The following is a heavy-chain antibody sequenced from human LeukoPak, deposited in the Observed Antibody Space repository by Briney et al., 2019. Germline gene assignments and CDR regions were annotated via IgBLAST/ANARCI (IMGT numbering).Heavy chain of an antibody. CDR2: ISSSSSYI. CDR1: GFTFSSYS. CDR3: ARDSSSGWYPFVYYYYYGMDV. D-gene: IGHD6-19*01. V-gene: IGHV3-21*01. J-gene: IGHJ6*02. Sequence: GGSLRLSCAASGFTFSSYSMNWLRQAPGKGLEWVSSISSSSSYIYYADSVKCRFTISRDNAKNSLYLQMNSLRAEYTAVYYCARDSSSGWYPFVYYYYYGMDVWGQGTTVTVSS.